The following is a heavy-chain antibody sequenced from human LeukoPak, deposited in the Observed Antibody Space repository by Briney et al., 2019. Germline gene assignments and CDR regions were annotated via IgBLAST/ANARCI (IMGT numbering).Heavy chain of an antibody. CDR3: ARDRYGDGFAHFDY. CDR1: GYTFTSYA. CDR2: ITPSGGT. D-gene: IGHD5-24*01. J-gene: IGHJ4*02. V-gene: IGHV1-2*02. Sequence: ASVTVSCKSSGYTFTSYAMHWVRQAPGQGLEWMGWITPSGGTNYPQKFQGRVAITRDTSITTAYMDLSRLTSDDTAVYYCARDRYGDGFAHFDYWGQGALVTVSS.